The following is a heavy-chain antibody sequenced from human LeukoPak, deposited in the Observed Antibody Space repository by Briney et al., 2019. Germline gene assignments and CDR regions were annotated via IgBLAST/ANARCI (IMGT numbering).Heavy chain of an antibody. CDR3: AREGFTSSWLYYYYYMDV. CDR1: GFTFSSYA. Sequence: GGSLRLSCAASGFTFSSYAMSWVRQAPGKGLEWVAVISSDGGNKYYADSVRGRFTISRDNSKNGLYLQMNSLRPEDTAIYYCAREGFTSSWLYYYYYMDVWDKGTTVTVSS. J-gene: IGHJ6*03. D-gene: IGHD6-13*01. V-gene: IGHV3-30*04. CDR2: ISSDGGNK.